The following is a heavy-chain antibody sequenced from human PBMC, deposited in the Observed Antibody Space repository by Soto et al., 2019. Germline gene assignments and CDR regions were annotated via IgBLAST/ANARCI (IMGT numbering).Heavy chain of an antibody. CDR2: ISYDGSNK. V-gene: IGHV3-30*18. J-gene: IGHJ6*02. CDR1: GFTFSSYG. Sequence: GGSLRLSCAASGFTFSSYGMHWVRQAPGKGLEWVAVISYDGSNKYYADSVKGRFTISRDNSKNTLYLQMNSLRAEDTAVYYCAKPDIAQGDPWDVWGQGTTVTVSS. D-gene: IGHD2-21*02. CDR3: AKPDIAQGDPWDV.